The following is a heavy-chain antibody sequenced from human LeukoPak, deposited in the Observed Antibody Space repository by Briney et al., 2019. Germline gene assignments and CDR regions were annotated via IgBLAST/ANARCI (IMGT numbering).Heavy chain of an antibody. D-gene: IGHD5-24*01. CDR3: ARDGRDGFIDY. CDR2: INEDGRKK. Sequence: GGSLRVSCAASGFTFSRYWMSWVRQAPGKGLEWVTNINEDGRKKYYVDSVKGRFTISRDNAKNSLYLQMNSLRAEDTALYYCARDGRDGFIDYWGQGTLVTVSS. CDR1: GFTFSRYW. V-gene: IGHV3-7*01. J-gene: IGHJ4*02.